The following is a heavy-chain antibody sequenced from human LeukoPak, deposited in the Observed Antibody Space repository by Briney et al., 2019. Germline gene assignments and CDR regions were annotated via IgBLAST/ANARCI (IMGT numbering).Heavy chain of an antibody. CDR2: INPDSGGT. D-gene: IGHD2-21*02. Sequence: GASVKVSCKASGYTFTGHYMHWVRQAPGQGLEWMGWINPDSGGTNYAQKFQGRVTMTRDTSISTAYMELSRLRSDDTAVYYCARMTYCGGDCYYYFDYWGQGTLVTVSS. J-gene: IGHJ4*02. V-gene: IGHV1-2*02. CDR1: GYTFTGHY. CDR3: ARMTYCGGDCYYYFDY.